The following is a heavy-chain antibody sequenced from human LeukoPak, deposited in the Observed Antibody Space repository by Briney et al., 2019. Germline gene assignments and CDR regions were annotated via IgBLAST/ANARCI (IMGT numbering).Heavy chain of an antibody. D-gene: IGHD3-10*01. CDR3: ASGLLWFGESPKIDY. CDR2: VYHSGTT. J-gene: IGHJ4*02. Sequence: SETLSLTCTVSGVSISSSIYYWAWIRQPPGRGLEWIGEVYHSGTTNYNPSLKSRVTISVVKSKNQFSLRLYSVTAADTAVYYCASGLLWFGESPKIDYWGQGTLVTVSS. CDR1: GVSISSSIYY. V-gene: IGHV4-61*05.